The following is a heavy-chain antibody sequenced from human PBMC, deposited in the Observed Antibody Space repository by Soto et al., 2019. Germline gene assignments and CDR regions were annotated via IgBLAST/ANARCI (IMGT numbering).Heavy chain of an antibody. J-gene: IGHJ6*02. V-gene: IGHV4-59*01. CDR2: IYYSGST. CDR1: GGSISSYY. CDR3: AKSRGSSWFDYYHYGMDV. D-gene: IGHD6-13*01. Sequence: SETLSLTCTVSGGSISSYYWSWIRQPPGKGLEWIGYIYYSGSTNYNPSLKSRVTISVDTSKNQFSLKLSSVTAADTAVYYCAKSRGSSWFDYYHYGMDVWGQGTSVTVSS.